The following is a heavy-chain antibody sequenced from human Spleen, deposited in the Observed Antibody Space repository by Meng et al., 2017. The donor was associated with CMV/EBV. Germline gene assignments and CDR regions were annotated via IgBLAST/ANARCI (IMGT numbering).Heavy chain of an antibody. V-gene: IGHV1-46*01. CDR2: INTFDSST. J-gene: IGHJ4*02. Sequence: QVQLVQSGAEVKQPGASIKLSCKASGDTFSSHYIHWVRQAPGQGLEWMGLINTFDSSTDYGRRFRGRVTVTRDTSTSTVYMELSSLRSEDTAIFYCVREGSGYKYFDYWGQGTLVTVSS. CDR1: GDTFSSHY. CDR3: VREGSGYKYFDY. D-gene: IGHD5-12*01.